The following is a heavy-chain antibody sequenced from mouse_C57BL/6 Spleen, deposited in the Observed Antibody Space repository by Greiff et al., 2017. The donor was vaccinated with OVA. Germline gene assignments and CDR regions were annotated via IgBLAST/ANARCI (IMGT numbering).Heavy chain of an antibody. D-gene: IGHD2-4*01. Sequence: EVQLQQSGPELVKPGASVKISCKASGYTFTDYYMNWVKQSHGKSLEWIGDINPNNGGTSYNQKFKGKATLTVDKSSSTAYMELRSLTSEDSAVYDCARRGYYDYDGWFAYWGQGTLVTVSA. CDR1: GYTFTDYY. CDR3: ARRGYYDYDGWFAY. J-gene: IGHJ3*01. V-gene: IGHV1-26*01. CDR2: INPNNGGT.